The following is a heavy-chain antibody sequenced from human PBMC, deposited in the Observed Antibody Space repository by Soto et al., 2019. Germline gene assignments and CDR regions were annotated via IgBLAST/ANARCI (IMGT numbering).Heavy chain of an antibody. CDR1: GDSVDVGGYF. V-gene: IGHV4-61*08. D-gene: IGHD3-10*01. CDR3: ARGKGGLHYYFDS. CDR2: IYNSGST. Sequence: QVQLQEAGPGLVKPADTLSLSCTVSGDSVDVGGYFWSRIRQSPGGVLEWIGFIYNSGSTNSNPSLRSRITMSMDTSKNAFSLSLNLVTAADSAVYYCARGKGGLHYYFDSWGQGTPVTVSS. J-gene: IGHJ4*02.